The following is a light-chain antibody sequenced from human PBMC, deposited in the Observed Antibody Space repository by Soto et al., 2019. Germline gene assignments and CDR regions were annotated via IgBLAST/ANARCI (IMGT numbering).Light chain of an antibody. Sequence: QSALTQPASVSGSPGQSITIFCTGTSSDVGRYNLVSWYQQHPGKAPKLIIYEVSKWPSGVSNRFSGSKSGNTAALTISGLQAEDEADYYCCSYAGSTTYVVFGGGTKLTVL. CDR3: CSYAGSTTYVV. V-gene: IGLV2-23*02. J-gene: IGLJ2*01. CDR1: SSDVGRYNL. CDR2: EVS.